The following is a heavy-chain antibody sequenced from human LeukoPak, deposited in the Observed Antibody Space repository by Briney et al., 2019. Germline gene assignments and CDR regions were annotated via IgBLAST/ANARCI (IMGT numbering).Heavy chain of an antibody. V-gene: IGHV1-69*04. CDR2: IIPILGIA. CDR3: ARDRGAAAGTRGAFDI. J-gene: IGHJ3*02. D-gene: IGHD6-13*01. CDR1: GGTFSSYA. Sequence: SVKVSCKASGGTFSSYAISWVRQAPGQGLEWMGRIIPILGIANYAQKFQGRVTITADKSTSTAYMELSSLRSEDTAVYYCARDRGAAAGTRGAFDIWGQGTMVTVSS.